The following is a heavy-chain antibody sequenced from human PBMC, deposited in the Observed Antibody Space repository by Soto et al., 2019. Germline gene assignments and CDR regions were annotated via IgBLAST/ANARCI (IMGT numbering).Heavy chain of an antibody. CDR3: ARVQRTYYYDSSGYYPPYYYYYGMDV. CDR1: GGSFSGYY. D-gene: IGHD3-22*01. J-gene: IGHJ6*02. V-gene: IGHV4-34*01. CDR2: INHSGST. Sequence: SETLSLTCAVYGGSFSGYYWSWIRQPPGKGLEWIGEINHSGSTNYNPSLKSRVTISVDTSKNQFSLKLSSVTAADTAVYYCARVQRTYYYDSSGYYPPYYYYYGMDVWGQGTTVTVS.